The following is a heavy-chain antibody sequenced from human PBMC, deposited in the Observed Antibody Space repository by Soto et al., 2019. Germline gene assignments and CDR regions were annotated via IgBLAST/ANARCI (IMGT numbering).Heavy chain of an antibody. Sequence: QVHLQESGPGLVQPSETLALTCSVSGGSVTSSPYHWRWIRQSPEQGLERIGYVSSNRGANYNPPLKGRVTISLDTCQIQVSRRLTSVTAGDTALYYCARDDRPGSGYYTFYYCGLDVWGRGTTVTVSS. J-gene: IGHJ6*02. V-gene: IGHV4-61*01. CDR3: ARDDRPGSGYYTFYYCGLDV. CDR1: GGSVTSSPYH. CDR2: VSSNRGA. D-gene: IGHD3-22*01.